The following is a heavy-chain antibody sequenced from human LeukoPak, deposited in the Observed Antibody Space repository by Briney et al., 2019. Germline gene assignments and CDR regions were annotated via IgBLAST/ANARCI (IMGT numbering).Heavy chain of an antibody. V-gene: IGHV4-39*01. CDR1: GGSISRSTYY. Sequence: PSETLSLTCTVSGGSISRSTYYWGWIRQPPGQGLEWIGSIYYSGSTYYNPSLKSRVTISVDTSMNQFSLKLSSVTAADTAVYYCASMAAAGNEWGQGTLVTVSS. CDR3: ASMAAAGNE. D-gene: IGHD6-13*01. CDR2: IYYSGST. J-gene: IGHJ4*02.